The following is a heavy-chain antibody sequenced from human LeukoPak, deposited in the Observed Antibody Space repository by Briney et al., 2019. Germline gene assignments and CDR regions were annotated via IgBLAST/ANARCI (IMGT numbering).Heavy chain of an antibody. J-gene: IGHJ6*03. CDR3: ARGVPYSGSYGGYYYYMDV. D-gene: IGHD1-26*01. V-gene: IGHV1-2*02. CDR1: GYTFTGYY. Sequence: LGASVKVSCKASGYTFTGYYMHWVRQAPGQGLEWMGWINPNSGGTNYAQKFQGRVTMTRDTSISTAYMEPSRLRSDDTAVYYCARGVPYSGSYGGYYYYMDVWGKGTTVTVSS. CDR2: INPNSGGT.